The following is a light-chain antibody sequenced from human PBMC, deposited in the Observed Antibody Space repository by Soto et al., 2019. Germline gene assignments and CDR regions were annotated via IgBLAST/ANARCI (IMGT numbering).Light chain of an antibody. CDR1: ENINNW. CDR3: QQYNSYPIT. J-gene: IGKJ5*01. Sequence: DIQITLSASTLSASVGDRVTIACRASENINNWLAWYQQKPGRAPNLLIHKSTTLESEVPSRFSGGGSGTDFTLTITSLQPDDFATYYCQQYNSYPITFGQGTRLEI. CDR2: KST. V-gene: IGKV1-5*03.